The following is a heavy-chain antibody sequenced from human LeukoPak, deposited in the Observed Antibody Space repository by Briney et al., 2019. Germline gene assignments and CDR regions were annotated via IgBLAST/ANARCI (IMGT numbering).Heavy chain of an antibody. D-gene: IGHD6-13*01. CDR2: VSGSGDNT. V-gene: IGHV3-23*01. Sequence: AGGSLRLSCAASKFTFSNYGMTWVRQAPGNGLEWISAVSGSGDNTYYADSVKGRFTISRDNSKDTVYLEMKPLRAEDTAVYYCAKSQGSSWQIFDYWGQGTLVTVSS. CDR3: AKSQGSSWQIFDY. J-gene: IGHJ4*02. CDR1: KFTFSNYG.